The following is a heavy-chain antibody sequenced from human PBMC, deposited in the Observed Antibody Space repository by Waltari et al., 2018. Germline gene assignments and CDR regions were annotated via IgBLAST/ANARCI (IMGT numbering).Heavy chain of an antibody. CDR3: ARLEDCTGGHCYSGSHYAVDV. CDR2: INHSGNT. J-gene: IGHJ6*02. CDR1: GGPFNLYH. Sequence: QVHLQQWGAGLLKPSETLSLTCAVDGGPFNLYHWRWIRTPPGKGLEWIGEINHSGNTNYNPSLKSRVAISVDPPKQQFSLKLTSVAAADTAVYYCARLEDCTGGHCYSGSHYAVDVWGPGTWVTVSS. D-gene: IGHD2-21*02. V-gene: IGHV4-34*02.